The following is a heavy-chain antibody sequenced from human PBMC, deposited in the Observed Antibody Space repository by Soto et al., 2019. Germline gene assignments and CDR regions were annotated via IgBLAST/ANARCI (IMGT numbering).Heavy chain of an antibody. J-gene: IGHJ6*02. D-gene: IGHD6-13*01. CDR1: RFTFSSYA. Sequence: LRLSCAASRFTFSSYAMDWVRQAPGKGLEWVAVISHDGSEKYYGDSVKGRFTISRDNPKNTVYLQMNSLRPEDTAVYYCARAAAYFYHYYYAMDVWGQGTAVTVSS. V-gene: IGHV3-30-3*01. CDR3: ARAAAYFYHYYYAMDV. CDR2: ISHDGSEK.